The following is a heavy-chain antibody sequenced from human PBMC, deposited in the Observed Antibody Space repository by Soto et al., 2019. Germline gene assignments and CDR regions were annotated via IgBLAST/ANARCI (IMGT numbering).Heavy chain of an antibody. D-gene: IGHD6-13*01. CDR1: GYTFTSYG. Sequence: ASVKVSCKASGYTFTSYGISWVRQAPGQGLEWMGWISAYNGNTNYAQKFQGRVTMTEDTSTDTAYMELSSLRSEDTAVYYCATVGSSSSWSNFDYWGQGTLVTVSS. V-gene: IGHV1-18*01. J-gene: IGHJ4*02. CDR2: ISAYNGNT. CDR3: ATVGSSSSWSNFDY.